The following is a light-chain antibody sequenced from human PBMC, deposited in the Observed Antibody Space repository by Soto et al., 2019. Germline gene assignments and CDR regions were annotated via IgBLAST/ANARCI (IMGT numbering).Light chain of an antibody. J-gene: IGKJ1*01. CDR2: DTS. CDR3: QQSYRKT. Sequence: EIVITQSPATLSVSPGERATLSCRASQSVSIKLAWYQQKPGQAPRLLIYDTSNRATGIPARFSGSGSGTEFTLTISSLQSEDFAVYYCQQSYRKTFGQGTKVDIK. CDR1: QSVSIK. V-gene: IGKV3-15*01.